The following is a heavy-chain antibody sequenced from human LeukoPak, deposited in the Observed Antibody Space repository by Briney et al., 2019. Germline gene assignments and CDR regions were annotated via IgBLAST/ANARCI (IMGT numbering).Heavy chain of an antibody. Sequence: PSGTLSLTCTVSGGSISTYYWSWIRQPVGKGLEWIGHIKTSGSTHYNPSLRSRITMSVDTSKNQFSLNLSSVTAAGTAVYYCAKVAKYYYGSETYFFFEDWGQGTLVTVSS. J-gene: IGHJ4*02. CDR1: GGSISTYY. CDR3: AKVAKYYYGSETYFFFED. CDR2: IKTSGST. V-gene: IGHV4-4*07. D-gene: IGHD3-10*01.